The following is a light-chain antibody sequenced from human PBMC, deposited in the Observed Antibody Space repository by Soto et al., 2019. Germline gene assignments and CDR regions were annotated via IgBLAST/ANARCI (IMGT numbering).Light chain of an antibody. V-gene: IGKV1-27*01. J-gene: IGKJ1*01. Sequence: DVQMTQSPSSLSASVGDRVTITCRASQGISNYLAWYQQKPGKVPKLLIYGASTLQSGVPSRFSGSGSGTEFTLTISSLQPEDVATYYCQKYNSAPRTFGQGTKVEIK. CDR2: GAS. CDR1: QGISNY. CDR3: QKYNSAPRT.